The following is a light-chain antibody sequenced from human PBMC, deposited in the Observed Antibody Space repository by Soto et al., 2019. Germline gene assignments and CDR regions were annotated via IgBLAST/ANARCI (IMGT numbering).Light chain of an antibody. J-gene: IGLJ3*02. Sequence: QSALPQPASVSGSPGQSITMSCTGSSRDIGTYTFVSWYQQHAGKAPRLILYEVSNRPSGVSSRFSGSKSGNSASLTISGLQPEDEAHYFCSSYAATSTLVFGGGTKLAVL. CDR1: SRDIGTYTF. CDR2: EVS. V-gene: IGLV2-14*01. CDR3: SSYAATSTLV.